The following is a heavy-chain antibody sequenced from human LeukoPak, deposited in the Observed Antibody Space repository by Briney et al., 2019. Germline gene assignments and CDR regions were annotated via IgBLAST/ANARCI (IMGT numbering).Heavy chain of an antibody. CDR2: IIPIFGTA. Sequence: SAKVSCKASGGTFSSYAISWVRQAPGQGLEWMGGIIPIFGTANYAQKFQGRVTITADESTSTAYMELSSLRSEDTAVYYCARGAFMVRRNHYYGMDVWGKGTTVTVSS. D-gene: IGHD3-10*01. J-gene: IGHJ6*04. V-gene: IGHV1-69*13. CDR1: GGTFSSYA. CDR3: ARGAFMVRRNHYYGMDV.